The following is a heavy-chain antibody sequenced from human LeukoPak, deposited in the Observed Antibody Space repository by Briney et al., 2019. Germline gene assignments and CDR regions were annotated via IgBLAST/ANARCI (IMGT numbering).Heavy chain of an antibody. D-gene: IGHD2-15*01. CDR2: INPNTGAT. J-gene: IGHJ4*02. V-gene: IGHV1-2*02. CDR3: ARDERFCNGDNHYPDLGY. Sequence: ASVKVSCKASGYTFTGYYMFWVRQAPGQGLEWMRWINPNTGATKYGQNFQGRVTLTRDTSIRTTFMELSSLRSDDTAFYYCARDERFCNGDNHYPDLGYWGQGTLVTVSS. CDR1: GYTFTGYY.